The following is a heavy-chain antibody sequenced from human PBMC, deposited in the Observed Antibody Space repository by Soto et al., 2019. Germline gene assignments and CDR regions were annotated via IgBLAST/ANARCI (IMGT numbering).Heavy chain of an antibody. CDR3: AKRTSLTYYDFWSGSKKAFDI. J-gene: IGHJ3*02. D-gene: IGHD3-3*01. CDR2: ISYDGSNK. CDR1: GLTFSSYG. Sequence: GGSLRLSCVASGLTFSSYGMHWVRQAPGKGLEWVAVISYDGSNKYYADSVKGRFTISRDNSKNTLYLQMNSLRAEDTAVYYCAKRTSLTYYDFWSGSKKAFDIWGKVTMVTVSS. V-gene: IGHV3-30*18.